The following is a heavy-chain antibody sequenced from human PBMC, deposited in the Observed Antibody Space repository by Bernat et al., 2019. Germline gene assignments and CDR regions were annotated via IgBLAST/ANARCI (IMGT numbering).Heavy chain of an antibody. Sequence: QVQLVESGGGVVQPGRSLRLSCAASGFTFSSYGMHWVRQAPGKGLEWVAVISYDGSNKYYADSVKGRFTISRDNSKNTLYLQMNSLRAEDTAVYYCAKLGVVCSGGSCYVEQYGMDVWVQGTPVTVSS. CDR1: GFTFSSYG. D-gene: IGHD2-15*01. V-gene: IGHV3-30*18. CDR2: ISYDGSNK. J-gene: IGHJ6*01. CDR3: AKLGVVCSGGSCYVEQYGMDV.